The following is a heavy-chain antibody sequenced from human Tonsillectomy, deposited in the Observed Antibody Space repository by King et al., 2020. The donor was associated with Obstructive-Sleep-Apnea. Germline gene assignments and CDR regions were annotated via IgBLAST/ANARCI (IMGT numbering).Heavy chain of an antibody. Sequence: QLVQSGGGLVQPGGSLTLSCAASAFAFGDYWMTWVRQAPGKGLEWVATINYHGNEKYYVDSVMGRFTISRDNAKNSLYLQINGLRADDTAVYYCSNGRSDPRGGMDVWGQGTTVTVSS. CDR1: AFAFGDYW. V-gene: IGHV3-7*03. J-gene: IGHJ6*02. D-gene: IGHD3-3*01. CDR2: INYHGNEK. CDR3: SNGRSDPRGGMDV.